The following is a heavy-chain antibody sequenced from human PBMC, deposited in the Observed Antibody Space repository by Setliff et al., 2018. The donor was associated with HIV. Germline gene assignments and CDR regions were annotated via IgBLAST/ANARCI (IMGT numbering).Heavy chain of an antibody. CDR2: VIPSTGDT. V-gene: IGHV1-46*01. CDR3: VREARGGYSSPYYFHY. Sequence: GASVKVSCKASGYTFTSYYIHWVRQAPGQGLEWMGIVIPSTGDTNYAQNFQGRVTMTRDTSTNTVYMDLSSLKSEDTAVYYCVREARGGYSSPYYFHYWGQGTLVTVSS. J-gene: IGHJ4*02. D-gene: IGHD5-18*01. CDR1: GYTFTSYY.